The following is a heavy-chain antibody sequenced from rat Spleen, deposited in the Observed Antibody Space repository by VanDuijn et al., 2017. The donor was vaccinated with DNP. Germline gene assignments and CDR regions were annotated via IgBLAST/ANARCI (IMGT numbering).Heavy chain of an antibody. D-gene: IGHD4-3*01. CDR1: GFTFSTYN. J-gene: IGHJ2*01. Sequence: EVQLVESGGGLVQPGRSLKLSCAASGFTFSTYNMAWVRQAPKKGLEWVAYIRYDGGSTYYGDSVKGRFMISRDNAKNTLYLQMNSLRSEDMATYYCARWNSGHFDYWGQGVMVPVSS. CDR2: IRYDGGST. V-gene: IGHV5-22*01. CDR3: ARWNSGHFDY.